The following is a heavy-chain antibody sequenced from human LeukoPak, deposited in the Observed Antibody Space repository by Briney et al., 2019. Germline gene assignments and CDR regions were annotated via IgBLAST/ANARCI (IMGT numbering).Heavy chain of an antibody. D-gene: IGHD2-21*01. V-gene: IGHV3-23*01. CDR3: AKFLPTHIVVANYYFDY. J-gene: IGHJ4*02. Sequence: GGSLRLSCAASGFTFSSYAMSWVRQAPGKGLEWVSAISGSGGSTYYADSVKGRFTISRDNSKNTLYLQMNSLRAEDAAVYYCAKFLPTHIVVANYYFDYWGQGTLVTVSS. CDR2: ISGSGGST. CDR1: GFTFSSYA.